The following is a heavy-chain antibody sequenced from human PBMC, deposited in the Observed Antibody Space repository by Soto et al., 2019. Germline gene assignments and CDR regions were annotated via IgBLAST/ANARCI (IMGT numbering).Heavy chain of an antibody. V-gene: IGHV3-64*01. CDR1: GFTFSNYE. CDR2: ISNNGAHT. Sequence: EAQLVESGGGLVQPGGSLRLSCAASGFTFSNYEMHWVRQAPGKGLEYVSGISNNGAHTDYAKSVKGRFTISRDNSENTMYLQMGSLRAEEMAVYYCASRGYGSSWPNVYMDVWGKGTTVTVSS. J-gene: IGHJ6*04. CDR3: ASRGYGSSWPNVYMDV. D-gene: IGHD6-13*01.